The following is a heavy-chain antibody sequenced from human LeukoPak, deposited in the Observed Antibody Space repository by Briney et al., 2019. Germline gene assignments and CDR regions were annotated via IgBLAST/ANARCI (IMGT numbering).Heavy chain of an antibody. Sequence: ASVKVSCKASGYTFTSYGISWVRQAPGQGLEWMGWISAYNGNTNYAQKLQGRVTMTTDTSTSTAYMELRSLRSDDTAVYYCARWNYDFWSGYYALFDYWGQGTLVTVSS. V-gene: IGHV1-18*01. D-gene: IGHD3-3*01. CDR2: ISAYNGNT. J-gene: IGHJ4*02. CDR3: ARWNYDFWSGYYALFDY. CDR1: GYTFTSYG.